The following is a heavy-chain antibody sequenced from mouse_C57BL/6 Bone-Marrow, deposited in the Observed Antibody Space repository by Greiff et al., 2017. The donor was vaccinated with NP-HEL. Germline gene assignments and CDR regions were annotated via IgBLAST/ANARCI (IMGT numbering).Heavy chain of an antibody. D-gene: IGHD2-1*01. Sequence: EVQLQQSGAELVRPGASVTLSCTASGFNIKDDYMHWVKQRPEQGLEWIGWIDPENGDTAYASTFQGKATITADTSSNTAYLQLSSLTSEDTAVYYCTRGNGNPLDYWGQGTTLTVSS. V-gene: IGHV14-4*01. CDR1: GFNIKDDY. J-gene: IGHJ2*01. CDR3: TRGNGNPLDY. CDR2: IDPENGDT.